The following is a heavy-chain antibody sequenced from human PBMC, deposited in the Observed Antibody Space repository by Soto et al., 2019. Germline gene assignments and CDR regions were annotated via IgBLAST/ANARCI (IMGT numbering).Heavy chain of an antibody. J-gene: IGHJ6*02. Sequence: QFQLVQSGAEVKKPGASVKVSCKASGYTFTRFGISWVRQAPGQGLEWLGWTGAHSGQTRYAPKFQGRISITTDGSMSTAYIDLRSLRSDDTALYYCGAEGQRLAQEDYYQFNSMDVWGQGTTVIVSS. D-gene: IGHD3-9*01. CDR2: TGAHSGQT. V-gene: IGHV1-18*01. CDR1: GYTFTRFG. CDR3: GAEGQRLAQEDYYQFNSMDV.